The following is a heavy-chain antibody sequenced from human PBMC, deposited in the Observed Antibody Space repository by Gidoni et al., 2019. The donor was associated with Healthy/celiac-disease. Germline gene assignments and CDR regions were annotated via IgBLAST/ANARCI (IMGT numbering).Heavy chain of an antibody. V-gene: IGHV4-59*01. CDR1: GGSISSYY. Sequence: QVQLQESGPGLVKPSETLSLTCTVSGGSISSYYWSWIRQPPGKGLEWIGYIYYSGSTNYNPSLKIRVTTSVDTSKNQFSLKLSSVTAADTAVYYCARDFVTISGNWFDPWGQGTLVTVSS. J-gene: IGHJ5*02. CDR2: IYYSGST. CDR3: ARDFVTISGNWFDP. D-gene: IGHD3-3*02.